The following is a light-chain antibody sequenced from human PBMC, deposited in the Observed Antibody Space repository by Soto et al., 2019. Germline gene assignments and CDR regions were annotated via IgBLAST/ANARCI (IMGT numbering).Light chain of an antibody. V-gene: IGKV1-6*01. CDR3: LQDYNYPWT. J-gene: IGKJ1*01. CDR1: TGIRTD. Sequence: AIQLTQSPSSLSASVGDRVTITCRASTGIRTDLSWYQQKPGKVPKVLIYAATSLHSGVPSRFRGSGSGTDFTLTISSLQPEDFATHYCLQDYNYPWTFGQGTKVDIK. CDR2: AAT.